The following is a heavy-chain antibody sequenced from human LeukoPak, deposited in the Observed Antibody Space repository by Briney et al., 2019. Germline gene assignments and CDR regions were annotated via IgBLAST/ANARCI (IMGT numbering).Heavy chain of an antibody. D-gene: IGHD6-6*01. J-gene: IGHJ4*02. CDR2: ISSGGTSI. Sequence: PGGSLRLSCAASGFTFSSYTMNWVRQAPGKGLEWVSSISSGGTSIYYADSVKGRFTISRDNAKNSLYLQMNSLRAEDTAVYYCAREESSSSGYYFDYWGQGTLVTVSS. CDR1: GFTFSSYT. CDR3: AREESSSSGYYFDY. V-gene: IGHV3-21*01.